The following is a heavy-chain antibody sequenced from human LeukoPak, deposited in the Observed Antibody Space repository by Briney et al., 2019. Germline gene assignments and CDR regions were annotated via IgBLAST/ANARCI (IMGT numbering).Heavy chain of an antibody. CDR3: AKGDQPLLYGGAFDS. D-gene: IGHD2-2*02. J-gene: IGHJ4*02. V-gene: IGHV3-23*01. Sequence: GGTLRLSCEASGFTFNSYVMSWVRRAPGKGLEWVSSFNGRGGYTFYANSVKGRFTLSSDNSKNTLHLQMISLRAEDTAVYYCAKGDQPLLYGGAFDSWGQGTLVTVSS. CDR2: FNGRGGYT. CDR1: GFTFNSYV.